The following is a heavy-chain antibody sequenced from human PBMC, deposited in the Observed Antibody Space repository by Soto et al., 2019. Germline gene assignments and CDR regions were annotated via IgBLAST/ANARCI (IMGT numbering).Heavy chain of an antibody. CDR2: IPYDGSNK. J-gene: IGHJ6*03. CDR1: GFTFSSYG. Sequence: GGSLRLSCAASGFTFSSYGMHWVRQAPGKGLEWVAVIPYDGSNKYYADSVKGRFTISRDNSKNTLYLQMNSLRAEDTAVYYCAKSNIYYYYYMDVWGKGTTVTVSS. CDR3: AKSNIYYYYYMDV. V-gene: IGHV3-30*18. D-gene: IGHD4-4*01.